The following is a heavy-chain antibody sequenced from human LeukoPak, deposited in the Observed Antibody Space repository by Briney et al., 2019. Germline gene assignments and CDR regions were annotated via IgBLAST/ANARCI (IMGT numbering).Heavy chain of an antibody. D-gene: IGHD3/OR15-3a*01. CDR3: AKDWYGGNWFDP. V-gene: IGHV4-59*01. CDR1: GGSISSYY. J-gene: IGHJ5*02. Sequence: PSETLSLTCTVSGGSISSYYWSWIRQPPGKGLEWIGYISYSGNTNYNPSLKSRVTVSLDTSKNELSLKVSSVTAADTAVYCCAKDWYGGNWFDPWGQGTLVTVSS. CDR2: ISYSGNT.